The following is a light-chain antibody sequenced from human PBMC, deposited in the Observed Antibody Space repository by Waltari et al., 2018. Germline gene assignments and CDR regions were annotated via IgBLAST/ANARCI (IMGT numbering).Light chain of an antibody. CDR3: HQYFTTPYT. V-gene: IGKV4-1*01. J-gene: IGKJ2*01. CDR2: WAS. Sequence: DIVMTQSPDSLAVSLGERATINCKSSQSVFYSSNNQNYLAWYQHKPGQPPKVLISWASSRESGVPDRFSGSGSGTDFTLTINSLQAEDVAVYFCHQYFTTPYTFGQGTKLEIK. CDR1: QSVFYSSNNQNY.